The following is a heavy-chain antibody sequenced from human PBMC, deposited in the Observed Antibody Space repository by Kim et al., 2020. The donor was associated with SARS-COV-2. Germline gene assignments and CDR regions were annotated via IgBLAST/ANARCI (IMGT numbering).Heavy chain of an antibody. CDR2: IGTDTLYT. CDR1: GFSFGDYY. J-gene: IGHJ6*02. D-gene: IGHD2-21*02. CDR3: ARGGGDSYDHGMGV. V-gene: IGHV3-11*05. Sequence: GGSLRLSCAASGFSFGDYYMSWVRQAPGKGLEWLSYIGTDTLYTDYADSVMGRFTVSRDNAKKSLWLQMSSLRVDDTAVYYCARGGGDSYDHGMGVWG.